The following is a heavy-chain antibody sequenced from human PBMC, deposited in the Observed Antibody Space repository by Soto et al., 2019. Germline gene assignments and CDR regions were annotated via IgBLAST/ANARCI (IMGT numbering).Heavy chain of an antibody. CDR3: AIDLDY. J-gene: IGHJ4*02. CDR2: INTGNGNT. V-gene: IGHV1-3*04. CDR1: GYTFTTYN. Sequence: ASVQVSCKASGYTFTTYNIHWVRQTPGQILECMGWINTGNGNTKYSQKFQDRVIITRDISANTAYLELSSLRSEDTAGYYCAIDLDYWGQGTLVTVSS.